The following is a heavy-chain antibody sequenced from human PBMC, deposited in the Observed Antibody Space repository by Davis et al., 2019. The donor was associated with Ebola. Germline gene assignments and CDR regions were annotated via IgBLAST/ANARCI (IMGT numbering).Heavy chain of an antibody. J-gene: IGHJ3*02. D-gene: IGHD2-15*01. V-gene: IGHV3-11*01. CDR1: GFTFGDYA. CDR2: ISSSGSTI. Sequence: GESLKISCTTSGFTFGDYAMSWLRQAPGKGLEWVSYISSSGSTIYYADSVKGRFTISRDNAKNSLYLQMNSLRAEDTAVYYCASGDIVVVVAATGGAFDIWGQGTMVTVSS. CDR3: ASGDIVVVVAATGGAFDI.